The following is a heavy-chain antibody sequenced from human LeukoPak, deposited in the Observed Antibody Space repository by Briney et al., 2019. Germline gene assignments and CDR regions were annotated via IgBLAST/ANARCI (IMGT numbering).Heavy chain of an antibody. CDR1: GVTFSSYA. J-gene: IGHJ4*02. CDR2: ISGSGGST. CDR3: AKTDSSGYYPTYYFDY. V-gene: IGHV3-23*01. Sequence: GGSLRLSCAASGVTFSSYAMSWVRHAPGKGLEWVSAISGSGGSTYYADPAKGRFTISRDNSKNTLYLQMNSLRAEDTAVYYCAKTDSSGYYPTYYFDYWGQGTLVTVSS. D-gene: IGHD3-22*01.